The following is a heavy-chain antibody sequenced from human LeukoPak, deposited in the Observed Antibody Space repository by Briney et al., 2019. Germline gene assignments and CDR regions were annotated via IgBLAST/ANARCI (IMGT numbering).Heavy chain of an antibody. V-gene: IGHV1-2*04. J-gene: IGHJ4*02. CDR1: GYTFTGYY. CDR3: AGYSYGYSRRDFDY. D-gene: IGHD5-18*01. Sequence: ASVKVSCKASGYTFTGYYMHWVRQAPGQGLEWMGWINPNSGGTNYAQKFQGWVTMTRDTSISTAYMELSRLRSDDTAVYYCAGYSYGYSRRDFDYWGQGTLVTVSS. CDR2: INPNSGGT.